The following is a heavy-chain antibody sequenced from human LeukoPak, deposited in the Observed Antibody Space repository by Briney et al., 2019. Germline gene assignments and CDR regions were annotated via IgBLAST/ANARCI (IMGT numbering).Heavy chain of an antibody. CDR1: GFTFSDYY. CDR2: ISSSGSTI. D-gene: IGHD5-24*01. CDR3: ARARDGYNWDNVFDY. V-gene: IGHV3-11*01. J-gene: IGHJ4*02. Sequence: GGSLRLSCAASGFTFSDYYMSRIRQAPGKGLEWVSYISSSGSTIYYADSVKGRFTISRDNAKNSLYLQMNSLRAEDTAVYYCARARDGYNWDNVFDYWGQGTLVTVSS.